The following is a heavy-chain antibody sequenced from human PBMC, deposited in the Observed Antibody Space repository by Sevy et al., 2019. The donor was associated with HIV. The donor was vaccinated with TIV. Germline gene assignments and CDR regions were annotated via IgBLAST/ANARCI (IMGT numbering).Heavy chain of an antibody. V-gene: IGHV4-59*13. CDR3: PRGLRFLGAFDY. Sequence: SETLSLTCTVSGGSISSYYWSWIRQPPGKGLEWIGYIYYSGSTNYNPSLKSRVTISVDTSKNQFSLKLSSVTAADTAVYYCPRGLRFLGAFDYWGQGTLVTVS. D-gene: IGHD3-3*01. CDR1: GGSISSYY. J-gene: IGHJ4*02. CDR2: IYYSGST.